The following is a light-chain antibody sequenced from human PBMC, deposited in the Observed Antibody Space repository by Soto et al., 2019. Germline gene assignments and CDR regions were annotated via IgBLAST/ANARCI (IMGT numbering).Light chain of an antibody. V-gene: IGKV1-5*03. CDR3: QQYNSYWT. J-gene: IGKJ1*01. CDR1: QTISSW. Sequence: DIQMTQSPSTLSGSVGDRVTIXXRARQTISSWLAWYQQKPGKAPQXLIYKASTLKSGVPSRFSGSGSGTEFTLTISSLQPDDFATYYCQQYNSYWTFGQGTKVDIK. CDR2: KAS.